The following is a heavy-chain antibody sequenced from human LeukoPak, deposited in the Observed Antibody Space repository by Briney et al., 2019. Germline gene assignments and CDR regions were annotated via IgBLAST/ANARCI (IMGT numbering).Heavy chain of an antibody. Sequence: GASVKVSCKASGYTFTSYYLQWVRQAPGQGLEWMGIINPSGGNTSYAQKFQGRVTMTRDTSISTAYMELSRLRSDDTAVYYCARDPADVVVVAAYYFDYWGQGTLVTVSS. V-gene: IGHV1-46*01. CDR1: GYTFTSYY. CDR2: INPSGGNT. D-gene: IGHD2-15*01. J-gene: IGHJ4*02. CDR3: ARDPADVVVVAAYYFDY.